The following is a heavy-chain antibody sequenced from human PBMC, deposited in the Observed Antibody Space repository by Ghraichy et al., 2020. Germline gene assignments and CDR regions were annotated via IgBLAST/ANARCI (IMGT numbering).Heavy chain of an antibody. Sequence: SETLSLTCTVSGGSISSGSYYWSWIRQPAGKGLEWIGRIYTSGSTNYNPSLKSRVTISVDTSKNQFSLKLSSVTAADTAVYYCARGMVWYRALDYWGQGTLVTVSS. J-gene: IGHJ4*02. CDR3: ARGMVWYRALDY. CDR1: GGSISSGSYY. V-gene: IGHV4-61*02. CDR2: IYTSGST. D-gene: IGHD6-13*01.